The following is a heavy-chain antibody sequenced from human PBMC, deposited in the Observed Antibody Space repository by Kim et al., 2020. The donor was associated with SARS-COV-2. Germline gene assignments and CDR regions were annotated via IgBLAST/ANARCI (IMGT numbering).Heavy chain of an antibody. J-gene: IGHJ4*02. D-gene: IGHD6-6*01. V-gene: IGHV4-34*01. Sequence: IQALKGRVTISVDTSKNQFSLKLSSVTAADTAVYDCARGRIAARPGRFDYWGQGTLVTVSS. CDR3: ARGRIAARPGRFDY.